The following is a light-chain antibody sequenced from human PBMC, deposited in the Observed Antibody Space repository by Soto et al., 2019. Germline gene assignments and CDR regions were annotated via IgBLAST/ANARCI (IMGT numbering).Light chain of an antibody. CDR2: GAS. J-gene: IGKJ1*01. Sequence: IVLTQSPGTLSLSPGERATLSCRASQSVSSSYLACYQQKPGQAPRLLIYGASSRATGIPDRFSGSGSGTDFTLTISRLEPEDFAVYYCQQYGSSPTWTFGQGTKVDIK. CDR3: QQYGSSPTWT. V-gene: IGKV3-20*01. CDR1: QSVSSSY.